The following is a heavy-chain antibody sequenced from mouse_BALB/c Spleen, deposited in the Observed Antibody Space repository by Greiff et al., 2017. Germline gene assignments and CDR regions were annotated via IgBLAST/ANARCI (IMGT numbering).Heavy chain of an antibody. J-gene: IGHJ3*01. CDR2: IDPANGNT. D-gene: IGHD1-1*01. Sequence: VQLKESGAELVKPGASVKLSCTASGFNIKDTYMHWVKQRPEQGLEWIGRIDPANGNTKYDPKFQGKATITADTSSNTAYLQLSSLTSEDTAVYYCASDYYGSYWFAYWGQGTLVTVSA. CDR3: ASDYYGSYWFAY. CDR1: GFNIKDTY. V-gene: IGHV14-3*02.